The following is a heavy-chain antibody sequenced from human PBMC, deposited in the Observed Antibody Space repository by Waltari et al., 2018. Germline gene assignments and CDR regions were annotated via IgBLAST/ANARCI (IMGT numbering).Heavy chain of an antibody. V-gene: IGHV2-5*02. D-gene: IGHD3-9*01. CDR2: IYWDDEK. CDR1: GFSLSTSGVG. J-gene: IGHJ4*02. Sequence: QITLKESGPTLVKPTQTLTLTCTFSGFSLSTSGVGVGWIRQPPGKALEWLALIYWDDEKRYSPSLKSRLTITKDTSKNQVVLTMTNMDPVDTATYYCAHLLVLRYFDWSYYFDYWGQGTLVTVSS. CDR3: AHLLVLRYFDWSYYFDY.